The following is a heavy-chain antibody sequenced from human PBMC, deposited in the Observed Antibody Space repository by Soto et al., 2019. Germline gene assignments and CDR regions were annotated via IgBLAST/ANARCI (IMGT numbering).Heavy chain of an antibody. V-gene: IGHV3-66*01. CDR2: IDIGGNT. D-gene: IGHD2-2*01. CDR3: ARGRGSTGYLGREHYFDY. J-gene: IGHJ4*02. Sequence: PGGSLRLSCAASGFTVSNNYMNWVRQAPGKGLEWVSIIDIGGNTYYADSVKDRFTISRDNSRNTLYLHMGSLRAEDTAVYYCARGRGSTGYLGREHYFDYWGQGTLVTVSS. CDR1: GFTVSNNY.